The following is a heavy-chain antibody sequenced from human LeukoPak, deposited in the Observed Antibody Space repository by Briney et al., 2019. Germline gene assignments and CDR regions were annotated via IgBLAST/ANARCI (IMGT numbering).Heavy chain of an antibody. CDR3: SSLHYDILAGYDY. D-gene: IGHD3-9*01. CDR1: GFTFSSYW. V-gene: IGHV3-7*01. J-gene: IGHJ4*02. CDR2: IKQDGSEK. Sequence: GGALRLSCAAPGFTFSSYWMSGVRQAPGKGLEWVANIKQDGSEKYYVDSVKGRFTISRDNAKNTLYLQMNSLRAGDTAVYYCSSLHYDILAGYDYWGQGTLVTVSS.